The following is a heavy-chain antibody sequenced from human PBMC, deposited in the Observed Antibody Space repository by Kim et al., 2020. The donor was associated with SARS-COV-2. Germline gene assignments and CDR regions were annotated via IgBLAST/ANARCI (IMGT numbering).Heavy chain of an antibody. V-gene: IGHV2-5*01. J-gene: IGHJ4*02. CDR3: AHNAPVRGVDLIDY. Sequence: SPSLKSRLTITKDTSKNQVVLTMTNMDPVDTATYYCAHNAPVRGVDLIDYWGQGTLVTVSS. D-gene: IGHD3-10*01.